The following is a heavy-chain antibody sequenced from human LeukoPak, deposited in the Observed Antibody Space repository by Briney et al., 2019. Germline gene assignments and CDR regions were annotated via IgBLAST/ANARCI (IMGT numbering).Heavy chain of an antibody. CDR3: AKSRTGHDAFDI. CDR1: GFTFSSYG. Sequence: GGSLRLSCAASGFTFSSYGMHWVRQAPGKGLEWAAIIWYDGTTKYYADSVKGRFTLSRDNSKNTMFLQMNSLRAEDTAVYYCAKSRTGHDAFDIWGQGTKVTVSS. V-gene: IGHV3-33*06. D-gene: IGHD3/OR15-3a*01. CDR2: IWYDGTTK. J-gene: IGHJ3*02.